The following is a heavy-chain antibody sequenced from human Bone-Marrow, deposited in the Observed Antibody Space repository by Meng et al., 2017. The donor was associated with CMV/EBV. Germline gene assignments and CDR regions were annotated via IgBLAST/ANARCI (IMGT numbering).Heavy chain of an antibody. CDR3: ARDGIAYSSSSGFDY. Sequence: SETLSLTCSVSGGSISSHYWSWIRQPPGKGLEWIGNIYYSGSTNYNPSLKSRVTISVDTSKNQFSLKLSSVTAADTAVYYCARDGIAYSSSSGFDYWGQGTLVNVHS. J-gene: IGHJ4*02. CDR1: GGSISSHY. CDR2: IYYSGST. D-gene: IGHD6-6*01. V-gene: IGHV4-59*11.